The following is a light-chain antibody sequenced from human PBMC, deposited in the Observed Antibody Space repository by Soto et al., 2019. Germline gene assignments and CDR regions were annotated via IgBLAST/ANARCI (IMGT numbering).Light chain of an antibody. CDR3: QQYDSSPSA. J-gene: IGKJ1*01. CDR2: GAS. Sequence: EIVLTQSPGTLSLSPGERATLSCRASQSVSSSFLAWYQQKPGQAPRLLIYGASSRATGIPDRFSGSGSGTDFTLTISRLVPEEFAVYYCQQYDSSPSAFGQGTKVEIK. V-gene: IGKV3-20*01. CDR1: QSVSSSF.